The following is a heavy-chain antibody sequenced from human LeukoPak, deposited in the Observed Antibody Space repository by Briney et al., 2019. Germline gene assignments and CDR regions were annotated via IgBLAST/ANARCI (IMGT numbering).Heavy chain of an antibody. Sequence: SQTLSLTCAISGDTVSSNSATWNWIRPSPSRGLEWLGRTYYRSKWYNDYAVSVKSRITINPDTSKNQFSLQLNSVTPEDTAVYYCVRDHGISYWLFDLWGRGTLVTVSS. D-gene: IGHD3-3*01. CDR2: TYYRSKWYN. CDR3: VRDHGISYWLFDL. CDR1: GDTVSSNSAT. J-gene: IGHJ2*01. V-gene: IGHV6-1*01.